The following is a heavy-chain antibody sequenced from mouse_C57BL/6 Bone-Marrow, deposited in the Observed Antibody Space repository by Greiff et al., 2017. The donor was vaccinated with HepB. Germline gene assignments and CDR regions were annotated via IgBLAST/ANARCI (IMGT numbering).Heavy chain of an antibody. J-gene: IGHJ1*03. V-gene: IGHV1-72*01. CDR1: GYTFTSYW. D-gene: IGHD2-13*01. CDR3: ARRGDDYFGYFDD. Sequence: VQLQQPGAELVKPGASVKLSCKASGYTFTSYWMHWVKQRPGRGLEWIGWIDPNSGGTKYNEKFKSKATLTVDKSSSTAYMQLSSLTSEDSAVYYCARRGDDYFGYFDDWGTGTTVTVSS. CDR2: IDPNSGGT.